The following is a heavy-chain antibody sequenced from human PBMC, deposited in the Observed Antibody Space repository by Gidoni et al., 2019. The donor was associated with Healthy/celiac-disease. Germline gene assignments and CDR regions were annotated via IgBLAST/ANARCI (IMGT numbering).Heavy chain of an antibody. V-gene: IGHV3-21*01. J-gene: IGHJ2*01. CDR3: ARDVPLLRFLERFWYFDL. Sequence: EVQLVESEGGLVKPGGPLRLSCSASGFTFSSYNMNWVRQAPGKGLEWVSSISSSDNYIYYAGSVKGRFTISRDNAKDSLHLQMNSLRAEDTAVYYCARDVPLLRFLERFWYFDLWGRGTLVTVSS. CDR2: ISSSDNYI. D-gene: IGHD3-3*01. CDR1: GFTFSSYN.